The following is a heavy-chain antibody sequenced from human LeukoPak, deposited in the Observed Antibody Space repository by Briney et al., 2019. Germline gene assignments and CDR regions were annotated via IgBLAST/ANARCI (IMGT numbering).Heavy chain of an antibody. CDR2: IRSGSSSI. Sequence: GGSLRLSCAASGFTFSCYSMDWVRQAPGKGLEWDSSIRSGSSSIFYAVSQEDRFTISRDNAKTSLYLQVNSLRAEHAAVFFCAWPLFTGYKVARGSWGQGTLVTVSS. D-gene: IGHD3-9*01. V-gene: IGHV3-21*01. J-gene: IGHJ4*02. CDR3: AWPLFTGYKVARGS. CDR1: GFTFSCYS.